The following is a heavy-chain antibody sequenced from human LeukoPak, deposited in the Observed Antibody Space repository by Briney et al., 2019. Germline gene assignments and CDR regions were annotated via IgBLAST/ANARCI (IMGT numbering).Heavy chain of an antibody. CDR2: IYYSGST. CDR3: ARDAGSP. V-gene: IGHV4-61*01. J-gene: IGHJ5*02. D-gene: IGHD3-10*01. Sequence: SETLSLTCTVSGGSISSSSYYWSWIRQPPGKGLEWIGYIYYSGSTNYNPSLKSRVTISVDTSKNQFSLKLSSVTAADTAVYYCARDAGSPWGQGTLVTVS. CDR1: GGSISSSSYY.